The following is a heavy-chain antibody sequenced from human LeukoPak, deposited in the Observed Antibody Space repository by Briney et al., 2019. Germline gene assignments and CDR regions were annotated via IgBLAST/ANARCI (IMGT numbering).Heavy chain of an antibody. D-gene: IGHD6-19*01. CDR1: GYTFTGYY. CDR3: ARGSIAVADPFDY. V-gene: IGHV1-2*02. Sequence: ASVKVSCKASGYTFTGYYMHWVRQAPGQGLEWMGWINPKSGGTNYAQKVQGKVTMTRDTSISTAYMELSRLRSDDTAVYYCARGSIAVADPFDYWGQGTLVTVSS. CDR2: INPKSGGT. J-gene: IGHJ4*02.